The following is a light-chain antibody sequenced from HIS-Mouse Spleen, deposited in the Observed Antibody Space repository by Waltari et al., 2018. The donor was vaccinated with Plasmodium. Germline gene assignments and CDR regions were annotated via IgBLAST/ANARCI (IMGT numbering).Light chain of an antibody. Sequence: EIVLTQSPGTLSLSPGERATLSCRASQSVSSSYLAWYQQKPGQAPRLRSYGASSRATGIPDRFSGSGSETDFTLTISRLEPEDFAVYYCQQYGSSPYTFGQGTKLEIK. CDR2: GAS. V-gene: IGKV3-20*01. CDR3: QQYGSSPYT. CDR1: QSVSSSY. J-gene: IGKJ2*01.